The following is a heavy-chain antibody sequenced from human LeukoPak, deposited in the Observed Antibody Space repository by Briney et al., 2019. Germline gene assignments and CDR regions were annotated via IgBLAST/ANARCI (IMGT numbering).Heavy chain of an antibody. CDR1: GFTFSSYG. J-gene: IGHJ4*02. D-gene: IGHD3-16*02. Sequence: GGSLRLSCAASGFTFSSYGMSWVRQAPGKGLEWVSAISGSGASTYYADSVKGRFTISRDNSKNTLYLQVNSLRVEDTAVYYCAKDTYDFLWGSYRYKDYFDYWGQGTLVTVSS. V-gene: IGHV3-23*01. CDR3: AKDTYDFLWGSYRYKDYFDY. CDR2: ISGSGAST.